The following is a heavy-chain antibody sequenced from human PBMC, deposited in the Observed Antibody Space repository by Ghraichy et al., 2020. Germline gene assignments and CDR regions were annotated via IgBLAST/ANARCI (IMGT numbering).Heavy chain of an antibody. CDR1: GFTFSSYV. D-gene: IGHD4-23*01. J-gene: IGHJ4*02. V-gene: IGHV3-23*01. CDR2: IIDSGGRT. Sequence: GGSLRLSCAASGFTFSSYVMSWVRQGPGKGLEWVSSIIDSGGRTSYADSVKGRFTISRDNSKNTLYLQMNSLRVEDTAVYYCAKHISALVETSSDSWGQGTLVTVSS. CDR3: AKHISALVETSSDS.